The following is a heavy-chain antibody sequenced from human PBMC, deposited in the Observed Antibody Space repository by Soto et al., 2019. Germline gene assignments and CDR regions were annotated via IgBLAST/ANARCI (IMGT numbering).Heavy chain of an antibody. D-gene: IGHD6-13*01. V-gene: IGHV3-21*01. CDR1: GFTFSSYS. CDR2: ISSSSSDI. CDR3: ARESEGTAAAGTYFDY. J-gene: IGHJ4*01. Sequence: EVQLVESGGGLVKPGGSLRLSCAASGFTFSSYSMNWVRQAPGKGLEWVSSISSSSSDIYYADSVKGRFTISRDNAKNSLYLQMNSLRAADTAVYYCARESEGTAAAGTYFDYWGHGTLVTVSS.